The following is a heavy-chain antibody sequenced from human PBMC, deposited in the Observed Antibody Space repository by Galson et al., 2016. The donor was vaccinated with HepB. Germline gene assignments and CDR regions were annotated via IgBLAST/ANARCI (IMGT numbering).Heavy chain of an antibody. D-gene: IGHD3-10*01. CDR1: GYSFTGRY. V-gene: IGHV1-2*02. CDR3: ARGGLWFGELFPRAGAFDI. Sequence: VKVSCKASGYSFTGRYMHWVRQAPGQGLEWMGWINPNSGGTDYAQRFKGRVTMTRDTSISTVYMELSSLRSDDTAIYYCARGGLWFGELFPRAGAFDIWGQGTMVTVSS. J-gene: IGHJ3*02. CDR2: INPNSGGT.